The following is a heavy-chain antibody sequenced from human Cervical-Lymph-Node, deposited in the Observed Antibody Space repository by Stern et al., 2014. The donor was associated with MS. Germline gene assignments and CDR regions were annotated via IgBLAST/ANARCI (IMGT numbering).Heavy chain of an antibody. CDR2: LSYDATNK. Sequence: VQLEESGGGVVQPGRSLRLSCAASGFIFSSYAMHWVRQAPGKGLEWVAILSYDATNKYFADSVRGRFTISRDNSKNILYLQMNSLRAEDTAVYYCARGDPGIADWGQGTLVTVSS. CDR3: ARGDPGIAD. V-gene: IGHV3-30*04. CDR1: GFIFSSYA. D-gene: IGHD6-13*01. J-gene: IGHJ4*02.